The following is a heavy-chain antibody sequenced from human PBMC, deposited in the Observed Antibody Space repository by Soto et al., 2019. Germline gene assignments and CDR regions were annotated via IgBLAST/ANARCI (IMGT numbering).Heavy chain of an antibody. CDR3: AKLPVVLALGFDY. D-gene: IGHD2-15*01. J-gene: IGHJ4*02. CDR2: ISGSGDNT. V-gene: IGHV3-23*01. CDR1: GFTFSNYV. Sequence: VHLLDSGGGLVQPGGSLRLSCAASGFTFSNYVMSWVRQAPGKGLEWVSSISGSGDNTYYADSVKGRFTISRDNSKNTLFLQMNSLRAEDTAVYYCAKLPVVLALGFDYWGQGTLVTVSS.